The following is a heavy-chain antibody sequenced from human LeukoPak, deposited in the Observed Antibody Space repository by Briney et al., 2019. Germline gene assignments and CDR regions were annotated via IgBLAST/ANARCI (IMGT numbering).Heavy chain of an antibody. CDR3: AVRYCSSTSCYHDY. CDR2: ISAYNGNT. V-gene: IGHV1-18*01. CDR1: GYTFTSYG. J-gene: IGHJ4*02. Sequence: ASVKVSCKASGYTFTSYGISWVRQAPRQGLEWMGWISAYNGNTNYAQKLQGRVTMTTDTSTSTAYMELRSLRSDDTAVYYCAVRYCSSTSCYHDYWGQGTLVTVSS. D-gene: IGHD2-2*01.